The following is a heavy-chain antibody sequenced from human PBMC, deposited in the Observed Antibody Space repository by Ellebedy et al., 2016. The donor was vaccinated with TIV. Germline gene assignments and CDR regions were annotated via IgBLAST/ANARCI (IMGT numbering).Heavy chain of an antibody. CDR1: GSSISGYY. J-gene: IGHJ3*02. V-gene: IGHV4-59*08. CDR2: SYYSGST. Sequence: SETLSLTXTVSGSSISGYYWSWIRQPPGKGLEWIGYSYYSGSTNYNPSLKSRVTISVDTSKNQFSLKLSSVTAADTAVYYCARLGSNSYGFDIWGQGTMVTVSS. CDR3: ARLGSNSYGFDI. D-gene: IGHD1-26*01.